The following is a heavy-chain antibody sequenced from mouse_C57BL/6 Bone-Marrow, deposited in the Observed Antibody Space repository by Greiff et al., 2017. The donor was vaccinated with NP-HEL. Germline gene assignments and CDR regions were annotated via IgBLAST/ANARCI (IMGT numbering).Heavy chain of an antibody. V-gene: IGHV1-85*01. CDR1: GYTFTSYD. CDR2: IYPRDGST. J-gene: IGHJ2*01. D-gene: IGHD2-5*01. CDR3: ARGTTIVRGYFDY. Sequence: QVQLKESGPELVKPGASVKLSCKASGYTFTSYDINWVKQRPGQGLEWIGWIYPRDGSTKYNEKFKGKATLTVDTSSSTAYMELHSLTSEDSAVYFCARGTTIVRGYFDYWGQGTTLTVSS.